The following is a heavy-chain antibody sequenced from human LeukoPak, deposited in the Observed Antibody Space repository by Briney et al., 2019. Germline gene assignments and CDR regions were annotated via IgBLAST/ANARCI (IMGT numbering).Heavy chain of an antibody. CDR3: ARQIAARGDCDAFDI. CDR2: IYHSGST. V-gene: IGHV4-30-2*01. CDR1: GGSISSGGYS. Sequence: SQTLSLTCAVSGGSISSGGYSWSWIRQPPGKGLEWIGYIYHSGSTYYNPSLKSRVTISVDRSKNQFSLKLSSVTAADTAVYYCARQIAARGDCDAFDIWGQGTMVTVSS. J-gene: IGHJ3*02. D-gene: IGHD6-6*01.